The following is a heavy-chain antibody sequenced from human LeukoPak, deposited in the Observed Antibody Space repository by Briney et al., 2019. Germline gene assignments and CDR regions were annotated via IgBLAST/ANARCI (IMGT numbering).Heavy chain of an antibody. Sequence: GGSLRLSCAASGFTFSSYGMHWVRQAPGKGLEWLAVISYDGSNKYYADSVKGRFTISRDNSKNTLYLQMNSLRAEDTAVYYCAKNYYDSSGYYDYWGQGTLVTVSS. V-gene: IGHV3-30*18. CDR1: GFTFSSYG. CDR3: AKNYYDSSGYYDY. D-gene: IGHD3-22*01. J-gene: IGHJ4*02. CDR2: ISYDGSNK.